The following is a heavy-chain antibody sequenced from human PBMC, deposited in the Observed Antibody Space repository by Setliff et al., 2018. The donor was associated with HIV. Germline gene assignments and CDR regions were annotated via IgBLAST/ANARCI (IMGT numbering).Heavy chain of an antibody. J-gene: IGHJ6*03. D-gene: IGHD4-4*01. CDR3: ARGDGYSLGGYSYMDV. CDR2: IYSGGTT. CDR1: GFTVTSNY. V-gene: IGHV3-53*01. Sequence: GGSLRLSCAASGFTVTSNYMSWVRQAPGKGLEWVSVIYSGGTTYYADSARGRFTISRDNSKNTLYLQMNSLRAEDTAVYYCARGDGYSLGGYSYMDVWGKGTTVTVSS.